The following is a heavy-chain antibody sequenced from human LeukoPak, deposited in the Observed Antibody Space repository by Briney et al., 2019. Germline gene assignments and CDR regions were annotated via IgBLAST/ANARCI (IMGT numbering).Heavy chain of an antibody. CDR2: VYYTGST. CDR3: VRRKTGIPGEAFDY. V-gene: IGHV4-4*02. D-gene: IGHD1-1*01. CDR1: GGSISSSIW. J-gene: IGHJ4*02. Sequence: SETLSLTCAVSGGSISSSIWWSWVRQPPGKGLEWIGYVYYTGSTNYNPSLKSRVTISVDTSKNQFSLKLNSVTAADTAVYYCVRRKTGIPGEAFDYWGQGTLVTVSS.